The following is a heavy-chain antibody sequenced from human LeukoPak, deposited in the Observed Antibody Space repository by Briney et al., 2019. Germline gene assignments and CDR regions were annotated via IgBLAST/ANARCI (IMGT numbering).Heavy chain of an antibody. CDR1: GGSISSYY. CDR2: IYYGGST. D-gene: IGHD4-17*01. Sequence: SETLSLTCTVSGGSISSYYWSWIRQPPGKGLEWIGYIYYGGSTNYNPSLKSRVTISVDTSKNQFSLKLSSVTAADTAVYYCARVPTTVTTRDAFDIWGQGTMVTVSS. J-gene: IGHJ3*02. V-gene: IGHV4-59*08. CDR3: ARVPTTVTTRDAFDI.